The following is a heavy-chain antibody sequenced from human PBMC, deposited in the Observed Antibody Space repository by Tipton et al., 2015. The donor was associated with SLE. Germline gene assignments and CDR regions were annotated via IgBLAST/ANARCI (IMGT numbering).Heavy chain of an antibody. D-gene: IGHD3-10*01. CDR2: ISGCGGST. CDR3: AKADSLWFRESIAFDY. Sequence: SLRLSCAASGFTFSSYAMSWVRRAPGRGLEWVSAISGCGGSTYYADSVKGRFTISRDNSKNTLYLQMNSLRAEDTAVYYCAKADSLWFRESIAFDYWGQGTLVTVSS. J-gene: IGHJ4*02. CDR1: GFTFSSYA. V-gene: IGHV3-23*01.